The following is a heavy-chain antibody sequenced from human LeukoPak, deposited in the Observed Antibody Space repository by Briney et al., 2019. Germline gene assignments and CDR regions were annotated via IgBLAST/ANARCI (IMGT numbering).Heavy chain of an antibody. CDR2: INPDGSVT. CDR1: GLTFNAYW. Sequence: GGSLRLSCLASGLTFNAYWMHWVRQVPGKGPVWVSRINPDGSVTWDADSVRGRFIISRDDAKNTLYLQMNSLRAEDTALYYCARGGGWLVRKWYFDLWGRGTLVTVSS. J-gene: IGHJ2*01. CDR3: ARGGGWLVRKWYFDL. V-gene: IGHV3-74*01. D-gene: IGHD6-19*01.